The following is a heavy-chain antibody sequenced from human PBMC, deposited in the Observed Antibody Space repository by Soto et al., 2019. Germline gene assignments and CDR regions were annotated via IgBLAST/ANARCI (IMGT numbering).Heavy chain of an antibody. V-gene: IGHV3-23*01. CDR3: AKAVDNYDGTGYYPALSDS. CDR1: GFTFTNYA. D-gene: IGHD3-22*01. Sequence: EVQLLESGGRLVQPGGSLRLSCAASGFTFTNYAMSWVRQRPAKGLEWVSDISGRGGATYYAGSVKGRFTVSRDSSRNTLYLQMNSLTAEDTALYYCAKAVDNYDGTGYYPALSDSWGQGTLVTVSS. J-gene: IGHJ4*02. CDR2: ISGRGGAT.